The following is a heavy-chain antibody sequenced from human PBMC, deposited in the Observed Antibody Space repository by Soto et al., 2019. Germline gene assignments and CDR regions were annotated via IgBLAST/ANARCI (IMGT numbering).Heavy chain of an antibody. D-gene: IGHD1-26*01. V-gene: IGHV3-30*02. CDR1: GFTFSSYG. CDR3: AKDSMGDYYGMHV. Sequence: GGSLRLSCAASGFTFSSYGMHWVRQAPGKGLEWVAVIWYDGSNKYYADSVKGRFTISRDNSKNTLYLQMNSLRAEDTAVYYCAKDSMGDYYGMHVCGQGTTLTVYS. J-gene: IGHJ6*02. CDR2: IWYDGSNK.